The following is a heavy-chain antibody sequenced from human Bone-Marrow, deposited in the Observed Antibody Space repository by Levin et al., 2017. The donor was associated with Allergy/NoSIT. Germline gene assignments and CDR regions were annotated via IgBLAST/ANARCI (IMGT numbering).Heavy chain of an antibody. CDR1: GFTFSSYG. CDR3: AKDLSTARPRGMDV. CDR2: ISYDGSNK. J-gene: IGHJ6*02. Sequence: GESLKISCAASGFTFSSYGMHWVRQAPGKGLEWVAVISYDGSNKYYADSVKGRFTISRDNSKNTLYLQMNSLRAEDTAVYYCAKDLSTARPRGMDVWGQGTTVTVSS. D-gene: IGHD6-6*01. V-gene: IGHV3-30*18.